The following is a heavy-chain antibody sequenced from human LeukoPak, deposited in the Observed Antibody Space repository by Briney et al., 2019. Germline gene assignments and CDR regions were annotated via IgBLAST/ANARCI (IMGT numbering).Heavy chain of an antibody. J-gene: IGHJ4*02. CDR3: ARDRDYYDSSGYISQFDY. CDR2: IYHSGST. D-gene: IGHD3-22*01. V-gene: IGHV4-38-2*02. Sequence: GSLRLSCAASGFTVSSNYMSWIRQPPGKGLEWITNIYHSGSTYYNPSLKSRVTISVDTSKNHFSLKLSSVTAADTAVYYCARDRDYYDSSGYISQFDYWGQGTLVTVSS. CDR1: GFTVSSNY.